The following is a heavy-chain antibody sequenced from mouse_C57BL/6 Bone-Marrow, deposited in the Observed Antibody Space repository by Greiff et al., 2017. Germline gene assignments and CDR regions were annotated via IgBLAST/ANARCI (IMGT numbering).Heavy chain of an antibody. D-gene: IGHD2-4*01. J-gene: IGHJ4*01. V-gene: IGHV1-64*01. Sequence: VQLQQPGAELVKPGASVKLSCKASGYTFTSYWMHWVKQRPGQGLEWIGMIHPNSGSTNYNEKFKSKATLPVDKSSSTAYMQLSSLTSEDSAVYYCARWGITGRLGSYYAMDYWGQGTSVTVSS. CDR2: IHPNSGST. CDR3: ARWGITGRLGSYYAMDY. CDR1: GYTFTSYW.